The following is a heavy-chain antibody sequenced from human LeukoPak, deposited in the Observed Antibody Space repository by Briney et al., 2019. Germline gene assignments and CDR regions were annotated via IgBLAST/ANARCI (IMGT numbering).Heavy chain of an antibody. Sequence: PSETLSLTCAVYGGSFSGYYWSWIRQPPGKGLEWIGEINHSGSTNYNPSLKSQVTISVDTSKNQFSLKLSSVTAADTAVYYCARGPWAVAGLIDYWGQGTLVTVSS. D-gene: IGHD6-19*01. V-gene: IGHV4-34*01. J-gene: IGHJ4*02. CDR2: INHSGST. CDR1: GGSFSGYY. CDR3: ARGPWAVAGLIDY.